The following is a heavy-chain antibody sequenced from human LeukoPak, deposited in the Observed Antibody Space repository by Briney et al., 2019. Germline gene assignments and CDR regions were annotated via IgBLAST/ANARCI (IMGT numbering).Heavy chain of an antibody. J-gene: IGHJ4*02. V-gene: IGHV3-30*04. CDR2: ISYDGSNK. CDR1: GFTFSSYA. Sequence: GGSLRLSCAASGFTFSSYAMHWVRQAPGKGLEWVAVISYDGSNKYYADSVKGRFTISRDNSKNTLYLQMNSLRAEDTAVYYCARDLDYYGSGSYYNFDYWGQGTLVTVSS. D-gene: IGHD3-10*01. CDR3: ARDLDYYGSGSYYNFDY.